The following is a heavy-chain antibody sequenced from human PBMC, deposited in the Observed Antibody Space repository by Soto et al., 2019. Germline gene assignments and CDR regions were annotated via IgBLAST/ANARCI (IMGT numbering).Heavy chain of an antibody. V-gene: IGHV3-30*18. D-gene: IGHD1-26*01. Sequence: QVQLVESGGGVVQPGRSLRLSCAASGFTFSSYGMHWVRQAPGKGQEWVAVISYDGSNKYYADSVKGRFTISRDNSKNTLYLQMNSLRAEDTAVYYCAKSRELPLFDYWGQGTLVTVSS. CDR1: GFTFSSYG. J-gene: IGHJ4*02. CDR3: AKSRELPLFDY. CDR2: ISYDGSNK.